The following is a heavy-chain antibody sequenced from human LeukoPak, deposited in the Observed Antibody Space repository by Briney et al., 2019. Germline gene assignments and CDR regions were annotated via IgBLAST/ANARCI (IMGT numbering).Heavy chain of an antibody. V-gene: IGHV3-23*01. CDR3: AKDPITIFGVVIPPDGY. CDR2: ISGSGGST. D-gene: IGHD3-3*01. CDR1: GFTFSSYA. Sequence: GGSLRLSCAASGFTFSSYAMSWVRQAPGKGLEWVSAISGSGGSTYYADSVKGRFTISRDNSKNTLHLQMNSLRAEDTAVYYCAKDPITIFGVVIPPDGYWGQGTLVTVSS. J-gene: IGHJ4*02.